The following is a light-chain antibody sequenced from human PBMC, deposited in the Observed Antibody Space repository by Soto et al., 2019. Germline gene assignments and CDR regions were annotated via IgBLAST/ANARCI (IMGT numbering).Light chain of an antibody. CDR2: AAS. CDR1: QGITTY. V-gene: IGKV1-27*01. CDR3: QNYNSAPLT. Sequence: DIQMTQSPSSLSASVGDRVTITCRASQGITTYLAWYQQKPGKVPKLLIYAASTLQSGVPSRFSGSGSGTDFTLTISSLQPEDVATYYCQNYNSAPLTFGGGTKVEI. J-gene: IGKJ4*01.